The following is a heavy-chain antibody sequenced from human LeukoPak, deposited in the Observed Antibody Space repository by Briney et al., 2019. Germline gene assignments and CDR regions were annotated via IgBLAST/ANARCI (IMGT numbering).Heavy chain of an antibody. D-gene: IGHD6-6*01. Sequence: SESLSLTCTLSGGSISSNYWSWIRHPPGKGLEWMGYIYYSGSTKYNTSLKSRVTISVDTSKNQFPLKLRSVTAEDTAVYYCAREPSSSSGFDYWGQGTLVTVSS. CDR1: GGSISSNY. CDR3: AREPSSSSGFDY. V-gene: IGHV4-59*01. J-gene: IGHJ4*02. CDR2: IYYSGST.